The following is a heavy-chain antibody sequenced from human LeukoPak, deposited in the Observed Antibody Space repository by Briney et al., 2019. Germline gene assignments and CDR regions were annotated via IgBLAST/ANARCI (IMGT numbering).Heavy chain of an antibody. CDR2: INPNSGST. Sequence: ASVKVSCKASGYTFTGYYMHWVRQAPGQGLEWMGWINPNSGSTNYAQKFQGRVTMTRDTSISTAYMELSRLRSDDTAVYYCASQIVVVPAAPFDPWGQGTLVTVSS. J-gene: IGHJ5*02. CDR3: ASQIVVVPAAPFDP. D-gene: IGHD2-2*01. CDR1: GYTFTGYY. V-gene: IGHV1-2*02.